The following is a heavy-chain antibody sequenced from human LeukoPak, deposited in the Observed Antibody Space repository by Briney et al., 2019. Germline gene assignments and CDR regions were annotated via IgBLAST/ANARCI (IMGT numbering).Heavy chain of an antibody. V-gene: IGHV1-18*04. CDR1: GYTFTGYY. CDR3: ARGQTKYCSSTSCDGGYWFDP. CDR2: ISAYNGNT. D-gene: IGHD2-2*01. Sequence: GASVKVSRKASGYTFTGYYMHWVRQAPGQGLEWMGWISAYNGNTNYAQKLQGRVTMTTDTSTSTAYMELRSLRSEDTAVYYCARGQTKYCSSTSCDGGYWFDPWGQGTLVTVSS. J-gene: IGHJ5*02.